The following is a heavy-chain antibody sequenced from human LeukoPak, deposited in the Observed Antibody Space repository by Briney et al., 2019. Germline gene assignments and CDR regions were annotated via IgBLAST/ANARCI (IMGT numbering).Heavy chain of an antibody. CDR1: GFTFIDYY. CDR3: ARDHEYSSSEGAHYYYYYYMDV. D-gene: IGHD6-6*01. J-gene: IGHJ6*03. Sequence: ASVKVSCTASGFTFIDYYMHWVRQAPGQGLEWMGWINPNSGGTNYAQKFQGRVTMTRDTSISTAYMELSRLRSDDTAVYYCARDHEYSSSEGAHYYYYYYMDVWGKGTTVTVSS. CDR2: INPNSGGT. V-gene: IGHV1-2*02.